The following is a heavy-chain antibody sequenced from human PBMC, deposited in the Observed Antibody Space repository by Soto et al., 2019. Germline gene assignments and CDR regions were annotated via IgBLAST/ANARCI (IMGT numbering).Heavy chain of an antibody. CDR1: GDSISNSNW. CDR3: ARQAQQQVLFYCYGLDV. D-gene: IGHD6-13*01. J-gene: IGHJ6*02. CDR2: IYHSGST. V-gene: IGHV4-4*02. Sequence: QVQLHQSGPGLVKPSGTLSLTCAVSGDSISNSNWWSWVRQPPGKGLEWIGEIYHSGSTNYNPSLKXGXTXSXXKTKNQSSLNLTSVTAADTAVYYCARQAQQQVLFYCYGLDVWGQGTTVTASS.